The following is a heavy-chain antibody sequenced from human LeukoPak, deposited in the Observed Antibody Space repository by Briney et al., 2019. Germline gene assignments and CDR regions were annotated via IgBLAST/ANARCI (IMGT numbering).Heavy chain of an antibody. D-gene: IGHD1-1*01. CDR1: GSTFSDYD. Sequence: GSLRLSCAASGSTFSDYDMHWVRQATGKGLEWVSAIGTAGDTYYTGSVKGRFTISRENAKNSLYLQMNSLRAGDTAVYYCARVAKERVGGVYYFDYWGQGTLVTVSS. V-gene: IGHV3-13*01. CDR2: IGTAGDT. J-gene: IGHJ4*02. CDR3: ARVAKERVGGVYYFDY.